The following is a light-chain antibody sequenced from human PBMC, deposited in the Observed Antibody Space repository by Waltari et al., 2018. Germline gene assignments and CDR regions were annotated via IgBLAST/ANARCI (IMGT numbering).Light chain of an antibody. CDR1: QNIRDW. CDR2: GAS. J-gene: IGKJ1*01. CDR3: QQYNGYFTWT. V-gene: IGKV1-5*01. Sequence: DVQMTQSPSTLSASVGDRVTITCRASQNIRDWLAWYQQRPGKAPRLLIYGASTLQTGVPARFSDSGSGTEFTLTINSLQPDDFATYYCQQYNGYFTWTFGQGTKVEIK.